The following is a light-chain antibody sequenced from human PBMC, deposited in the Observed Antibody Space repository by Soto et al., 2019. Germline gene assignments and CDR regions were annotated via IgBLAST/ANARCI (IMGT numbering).Light chain of an antibody. J-gene: IGKJ1*01. CDR1: QSVSNNY. Sequence: EIVLTQSPGTLSLSPGERATLSCRASQSVSNNYLAWYRQKPGQAPWLLIYAASSRATGIPDRFSGSGSGTDFTLTINRLEPEDFVLYYCQQYGSSPWTFGQGTKVEIK. CDR3: QQYGSSPWT. V-gene: IGKV3-20*01. CDR2: AAS.